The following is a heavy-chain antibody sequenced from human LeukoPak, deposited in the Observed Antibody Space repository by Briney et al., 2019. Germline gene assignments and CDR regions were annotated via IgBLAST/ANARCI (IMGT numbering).Heavy chain of an antibody. CDR2: INHSGST. CDR3: ARRLWDITMIVVDSSRVGDVSVKGPYYFDY. CDR1: GGSFSGYY. V-gene: IGHV4-34*01. J-gene: IGHJ4*02. D-gene: IGHD3-22*01. Sequence: SETLSLTCAVYGGSFSGYYWSWIRQPPGKGLEWIGEINHSGSTNYNPSLKSRVTISVDTSKNQFSLKLSSVTAADTAVYYCARRLWDITMIVVDSSRVGDVSVKGPYYFDYWGQGTLVTVSS.